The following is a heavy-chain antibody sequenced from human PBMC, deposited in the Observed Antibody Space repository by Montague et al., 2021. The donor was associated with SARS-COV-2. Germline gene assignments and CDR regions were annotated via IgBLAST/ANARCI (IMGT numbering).Heavy chain of an antibody. CDR3: ACDRITRSWLDP. CDR2: IYYSGST. J-gene: IGHJ5*02. V-gene: IGHV4-39*07. D-gene: IGHD1-20*01. CDR1: GGSISSSTYY. Sequence: SETLSLTCTVSGGSISSSTYYWGWIRQPPGKGLEWIVSIYYSGSTYFNPSLKSRVAISIDTSKNQFSLKLSSVTAADTAVYYCACDRITRSWLDPWGQGTLVTVSS.